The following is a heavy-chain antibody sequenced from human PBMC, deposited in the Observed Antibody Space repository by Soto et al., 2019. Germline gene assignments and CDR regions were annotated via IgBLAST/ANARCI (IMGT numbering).Heavy chain of an antibody. J-gene: IGHJ3*02. CDR3: ARGGADVGNAFDI. Sequence: SVTGSCTASGGTFSGYAISWVRQAPGQGLEWMGGIIPIFGTANYAQKFQGRVTITADESTSTAYMELSSLRSEDTAVYYCARGGADVGNAFDIWGQGTMVTVSS. D-gene: IGHD3-16*01. CDR2: IIPIFGTA. CDR1: GGTFSGYA. V-gene: IGHV1-69*13.